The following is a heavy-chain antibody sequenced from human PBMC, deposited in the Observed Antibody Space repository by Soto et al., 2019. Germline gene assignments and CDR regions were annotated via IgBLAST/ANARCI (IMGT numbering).Heavy chain of an antibody. CDR1: GYTFSNYA. Sequence: ASVKVSCKAFGYTFSNYALHWVRQAPGQRLEWMGCNNAATGATEYSQKFRDRVTITRDTSANTVYMEMNSLRSEDTAVYYCARGQDVGSWIIDHWG. CDR3: ARGQDVGSWIIDH. D-gene: IGHD6-13*01. V-gene: IGHV1-3*01. J-gene: IGHJ4*01. CDR2: NNAATGAT.